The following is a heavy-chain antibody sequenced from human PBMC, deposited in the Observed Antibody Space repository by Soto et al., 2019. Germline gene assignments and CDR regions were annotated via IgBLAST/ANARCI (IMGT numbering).Heavy chain of an antibody. D-gene: IGHD2-2*01. V-gene: IGHV1-69*12. J-gene: IGHJ6*02. CDR3: ARHAPAAGYYYGMDV. Sequence: QVQLVQSGAEVKKPGSSVKVSCKASGGTFSSYAISWVRQAPGQGLEWRGGIIPIFGTANYAQKFQGRVTITADESTSTAYRELTSLRSEDTAVYYWARHAPAAGYYYGMDVWGQGTTVTVSS. CDR1: GGTFSSYA. CDR2: IIPIFGTA.